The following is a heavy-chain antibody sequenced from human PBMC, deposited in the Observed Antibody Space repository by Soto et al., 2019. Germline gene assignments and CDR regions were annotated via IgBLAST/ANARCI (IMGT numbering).Heavy chain of an antibody. J-gene: IGHJ5*02. D-gene: IGHD2-2*01. V-gene: IGHV4-59*01. CDR1: GGSISSYY. Sequence: LSLTCTVSGGSISSYYWSWIRQPPGKGLEWIGYIYYSGSTNYNPSLKSRVTISVDTSKNQFSLKLSSVTAADTAVYYCARGLRRQLLNWFDPWGQGTLVTVSS. CDR2: IYYSGST. CDR3: ARGLRRQLLNWFDP.